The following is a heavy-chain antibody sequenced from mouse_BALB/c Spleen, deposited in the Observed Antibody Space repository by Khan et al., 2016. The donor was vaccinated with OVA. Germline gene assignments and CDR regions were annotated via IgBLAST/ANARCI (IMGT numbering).Heavy chain of an antibody. CDR2: INPSNDYT. CDR3: IRAGPYYVNYGAWFAY. J-gene: IGHJ3*01. V-gene: IGHV1-4*01. Sequence: VQLQESGAELARPGASVKMSCKASGYTFTSYTMHWVKQRPGQGLEWIGYINPSNDYTNYNQKFKDKANLTADNSSSTAYMQLSSLTSEDSAVYYCIRAGPYYVNYGAWFAYWGQGTLVTVSA. D-gene: IGHD2-10*01. CDR1: GYTFTSYT.